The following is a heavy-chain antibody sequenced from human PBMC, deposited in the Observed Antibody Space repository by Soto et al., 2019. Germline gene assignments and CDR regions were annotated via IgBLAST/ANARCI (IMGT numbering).Heavy chain of an antibody. D-gene: IGHD6-25*01. CDR3: AKYCSGWFDY. V-gene: IGHV3-9*01. CDR2: ISWNSASI. J-gene: IGHJ4*02. CDR1: GFTFDDYA. Sequence: EVQLVESGGGLVQRGRSLRLSCAASGFTFDDYAMHWVRQAPGKGLEWVSGISWNSASICYADSVKGRFTISRDNAKNSLYLQMNSLRAEDTALYYGAKYCSGWFDYWGQGTLVTVSS.